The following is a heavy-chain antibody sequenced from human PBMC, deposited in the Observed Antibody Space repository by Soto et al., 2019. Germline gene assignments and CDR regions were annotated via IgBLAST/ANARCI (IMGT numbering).Heavy chain of an antibody. CDR2: ISGNGASA. J-gene: IGHJ4*02. Sequence: VQLLESGGGLVQPGGSLRLSCAASGFTFSDYAMNWVRQAPGKGLEWVSDISGNGASARYADSVKGRFTISRDNSKNTLYLQMNSLRVDDTAVHYCGKERRGSGWSVCNFWGQGTLVTVSS. CDR3: GKERRGSGWSVCNF. D-gene: IGHD6-19*01. V-gene: IGHV3-23*01. CDR1: GFTFSDYA.